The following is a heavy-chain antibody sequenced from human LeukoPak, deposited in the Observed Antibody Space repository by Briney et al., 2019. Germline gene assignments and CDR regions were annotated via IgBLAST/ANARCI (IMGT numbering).Heavy chain of an antibody. CDR2: INHSGST. V-gene: IGHV4-39*07. CDR3: ARDNYYYDSSGYYLFDY. J-gene: IGHJ4*02. Sequence: SETLSLTCTVSGGSIGSGGYYWSWIRQPPGKGLEWIGEINHSGSTNYNPSLKSRVTISVDTSKNQFSLKLSSVTAADTAVYYCARDNYYYDSSGYYLFDYWGQGTLVTVSS. CDR1: GGSIGSGGYY. D-gene: IGHD3-22*01.